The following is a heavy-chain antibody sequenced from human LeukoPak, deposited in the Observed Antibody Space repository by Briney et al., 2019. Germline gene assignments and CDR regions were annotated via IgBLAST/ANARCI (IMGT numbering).Heavy chain of an antibody. V-gene: IGHV3-30*02. J-gene: IGHJ4*02. CDR3: AKDLVVCSSTSCYTEDYFDY. D-gene: IGHD2-2*02. CDR1: GFTFSSYG. Sequence: GGSLRLTCAASGFTFSSYGMHWVRQAPGKGLEWVAFIRHDGSNKYYADSVKGRFTISRDNSKNTLYLQMTSLRAEDTAVYYCAKDLVVCSSTSCYTEDYFDYWGQGTLVTVSS. CDR2: IRHDGSNK.